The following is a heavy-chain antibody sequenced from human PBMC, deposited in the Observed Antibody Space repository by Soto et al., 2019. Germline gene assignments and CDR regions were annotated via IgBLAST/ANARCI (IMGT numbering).Heavy chain of an antibody. V-gene: IGHV3-49*03. D-gene: IGHD3-10*01. CDR3: TYSSYYYGSGSYYPRSS. CDR1: GFTFGDYA. CDR2: IRSKAYGGTT. J-gene: IGHJ5*02. Sequence: PGGAPRLSWTASGFTFGDYAMNWFRQAPGKGPERVGFIRSKAYGGTTEYAASVKGRFTISRDDSKSIAYLQMNSLKTEDTAVYYCTYSSYYYGSGSYYPRSSWGQGTLVTVSS.